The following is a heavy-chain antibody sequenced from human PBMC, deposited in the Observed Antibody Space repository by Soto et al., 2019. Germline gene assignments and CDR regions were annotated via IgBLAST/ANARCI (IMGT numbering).Heavy chain of an antibody. V-gene: IGHV3-11*06. J-gene: IGHJ4*02. CDR3: ARDSSITPRPLDY. CDR2: ISSTGSYA. Sequence: GGSTRLSCAASGVTVRDYYVSWIRQAPGKGLEWVSYISSTGSYAKYADSVKGRFTISRDNAKNSLYLQMNSLRAEDTAVYYCARDSSITPRPLDYWGQGPPVTVSS. CDR1: GVTVRDYY. D-gene: IGHD6-6*01.